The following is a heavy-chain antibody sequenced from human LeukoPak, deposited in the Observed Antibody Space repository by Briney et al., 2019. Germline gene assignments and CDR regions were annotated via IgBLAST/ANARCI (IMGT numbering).Heavy chain of an antibody. D-gene: IGHD3-10*01. Sequence: PSETLSLTCTVSGGSISSGGYYWSWIRQPPGKGLEWIGYIYHSGSTYYNPSLKSRVTISVDRSENQFSLKLSSVTAADTAVYYCASNGDRRAAPPGYWGQGTLVTVSS. CDR3: ASNGDRRAAPPGY. CDR1: GGSISSGGYY. V-gene: IGHV4-30-2*01. J-gene: IGHJ4*02. CDR2: IYHSGST.